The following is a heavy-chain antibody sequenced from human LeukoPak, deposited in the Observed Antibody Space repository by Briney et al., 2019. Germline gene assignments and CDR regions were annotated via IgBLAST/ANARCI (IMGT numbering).Heavy chain of an antibody. CDR1: GFSFSNYA. CDR2: ISTDGRDK. J-gene: IGHJ4*02. Sequence: QPGRSLRLSCAASGFSFSNYAMHWVRQTPGEGLVWVAVISTDGRDKHYADSVKGRFTISRGNSKSTLYLQMNSLRAEDTAVYYCARDSAAAAVYYFDYWGQGTLVTVSS. CDR3: ARDSAAAAVYYFDY. V-gene: IGHV3-30*04. D-gene: IGHD6-13*01.